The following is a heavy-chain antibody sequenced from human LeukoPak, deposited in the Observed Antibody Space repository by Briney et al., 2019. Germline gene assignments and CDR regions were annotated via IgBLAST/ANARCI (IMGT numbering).Heavy chain of an antibody. CDR2: INPSGGST. V-gene: IGHV1-46*01. Sequence: ASVKVSCKASGYSFTGYYIHWVRQAPGQGLEWMGIINPSGGSTSYAQKFQGRVTMTRDTSTSTVYMELSSLRSEDTAVYYCARLTVDTVTTTGESYGMDVWGQGTTVTVSS. CDR1: GYSFTGYY. D-gene: IGHD4-17*01. J-gene: IGHJ6*02. CDR3: ARLTVDTVTTTGESYGMDV.